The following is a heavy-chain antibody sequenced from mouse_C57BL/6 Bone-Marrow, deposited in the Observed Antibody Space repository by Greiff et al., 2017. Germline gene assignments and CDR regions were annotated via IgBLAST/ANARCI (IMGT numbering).Heavy chain of an antibody. J-gene: IGHJ3*01. V-gene: IGHV1-5*01. D-gene: IGHD2-2*01. CDR2: IYPGNSDT. CDR3: TKGGYDLGAWFAY. CDR1: GYTFTSYW. Sequence: VQLQQSGTVLARPGASVKMSCKTSGYTFTSYWMHWVKQRPGQGLEWIGAIYPGNSDTSYNQKFKGKAKLTAVKPASTAYMELSSLTNEDSAVDDCTKGGYDLGAWFAYWGQGTLVTVSA.